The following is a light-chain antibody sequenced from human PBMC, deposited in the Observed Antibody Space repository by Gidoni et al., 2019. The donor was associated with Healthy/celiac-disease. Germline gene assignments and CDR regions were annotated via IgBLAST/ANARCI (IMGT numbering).Light chain of an antibody. V-gene: IGKV1-39*01. CDR2: AAS. CDR1: QSISSY. CDR3: QPSYSTPLT. Sequence: DIQMTQSPSSLSASVGDRVTITCRASQSISSYLNWYQQKPGKAPKLLIYAASSFQRGVPSRFSGSVSGTDFTLTISSLQPEDFATYYCQPSYSTPLTFGGGTKVEIK. J-gene: IGKJ4*01.